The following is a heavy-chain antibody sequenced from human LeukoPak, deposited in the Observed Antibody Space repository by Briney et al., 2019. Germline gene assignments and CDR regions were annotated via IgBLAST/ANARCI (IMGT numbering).Heavy chain of an antibody. V-gene: IGHV3-48*01. CDR1: GFTFSSYW. Sequence: PGGSLRLSCAASGFTFSSYWMSWVRQAPGKGLEWVSYISSSSSTIYYADSVKGRFTISRDNAKNSLYLQMNSLRAEDTAVYYCARDKAVLRFLEWVPEPFDYWGQGTLVTVSS. CDR2: ISSSSSTI. D-gene: IGHD3-3*01. J-gene: IGHJ4*02. CDR3: ARDKAVLRFLEWVPEPFDY.